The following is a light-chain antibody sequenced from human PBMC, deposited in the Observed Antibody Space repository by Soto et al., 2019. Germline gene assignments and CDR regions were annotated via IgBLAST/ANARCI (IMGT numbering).Light chain of an antibody. CDR2: RGT. V-gene: IGLV2-23*01. CDR3: CSYAPESTYV. Sequence: QTSLAQPASLSGSPGQSITISCTGTSNDVGAYDSVSWYQQHPHKAPQVIIYRGTQRPSGASNRFSASTSGNAASLTISGLQADDEADYFCCSYAPESTYVCGTGTKVTVL. CDR1: SNDVGAYDS. J-gene: IGLJ1*01.